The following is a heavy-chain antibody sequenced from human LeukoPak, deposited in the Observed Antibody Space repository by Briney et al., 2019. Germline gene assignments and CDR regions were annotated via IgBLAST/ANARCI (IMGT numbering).Heavy chain of an antibody. D-gene: IGHD6-6*01. J-gene: IGHJ4*02. CDR1: GGSISSYY. CDR3: ARDYSSSYYFDT. V-gene: IGHV4-59*01. CDR2: IHCSGST. Sequence: SETLSLTCTVSGGSISSYYWSWIRQPPGKGLEWIGYIHCSGSTNYNPSLKSRVTISEDTSKNQFSLKLTSVTAADTAVYYCARDYSSSYYFDTWGQGTLVTVSS.